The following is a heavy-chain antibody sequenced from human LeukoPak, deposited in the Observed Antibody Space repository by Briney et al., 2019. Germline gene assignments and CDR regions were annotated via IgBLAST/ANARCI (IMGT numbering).Heavy chain of an antibody. V-gene: IGHV3-48*02. CDR2: ISGGSSSV. Sequence: GGSLRLSCAASGFTFSSYSMTWVRQAPGKGLEWVSHISGGSSSVYYADSVKGRFTTSRDNAKKSLYLQMYSLRDEDTAVYYCARKYGLYADYSGEGTLGTVSP. D-gene: IGHD5/OR15-5a*01. CDR3: ARKYGLYADY. CDR1: GFTFSSYS. J-gene: IGHJ4*02.